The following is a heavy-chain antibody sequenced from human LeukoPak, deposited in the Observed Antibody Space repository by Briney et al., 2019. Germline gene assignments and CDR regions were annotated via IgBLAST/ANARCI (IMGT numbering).Heavy chain of an antibody. D-gene: IGHD6-19*01. CDR1: GFTVSSNY. CDR2: IYSGGST. CDR3: ARESYNSGIDY. J-gene: IGHJ4*02. V-gene: IGHV3-53*01. Sequence: GGSLRLSCAASGFTVSSNYMSWVRQAPGKGLEWVSVIYSGGSTYYADSVKGRFTISRDNSKNTLYLQMNSLRAEDTAVYYCARESYNSGIDYWGQGTLVTVSS.